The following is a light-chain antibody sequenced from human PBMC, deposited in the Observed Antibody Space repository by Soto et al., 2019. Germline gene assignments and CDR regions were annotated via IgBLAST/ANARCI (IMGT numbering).Light chain of an antibody. V-gene: IGKV3-20*01. CDR3: QQYGSSPPYT. CDR1: QSVSSSY. J-gene: IGKJ2*01. CDR2: GAS. Sequence: EIVLTQSPGTLSLSPGERATLSCRASQSVSSSYLAWYQQQPGQAPRLLIYGASSRATDIPDRFSGSGSGTDFTLTISRLEPEDFALYYCQQYGSSPPYTFGQGTKLEIK.